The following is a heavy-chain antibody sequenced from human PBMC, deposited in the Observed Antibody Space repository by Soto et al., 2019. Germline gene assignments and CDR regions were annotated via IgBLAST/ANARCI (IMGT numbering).Heavy chain of an antibody. CDR3: AREGRMGTFDY. Sequence: PSETLSLTCAGYGGSFSGDDWSGIRHPPGKGLEWIGEINHSGSTNYNPSLKSRVTISVDTSKNQFSLKLSSVTAADTAVYYCAREGRMGTFDYWGQGALVTVSS. J-gene: IGHJ4*02. CDR2: INHSGST. V-gene: IGHV4-34*01. D-gene: IGHD1-1*01. CDR1: GGSFSGDD.